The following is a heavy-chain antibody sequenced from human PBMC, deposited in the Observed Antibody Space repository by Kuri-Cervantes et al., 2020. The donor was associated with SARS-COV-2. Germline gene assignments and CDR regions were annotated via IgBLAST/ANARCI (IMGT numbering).Heavy chain of an antibody. CDR2: INHSGRA. V-gene: IGHV4-34*01. D-gene: IGHD6-13*01. Sequence: SQTLPLTCAVYGGSFSDYSWSWIRQPPGKGLEWIGEINHSGRANYNPSLKSRVTISVDTSKNQFSLKLDSVTAADTAVYYCARRAAAAGINYWGQGTLVTVSS. J-gene: IGHJ4*02. CDR3: ARRAAAAGINY. CDR1: GGSFSDYS.